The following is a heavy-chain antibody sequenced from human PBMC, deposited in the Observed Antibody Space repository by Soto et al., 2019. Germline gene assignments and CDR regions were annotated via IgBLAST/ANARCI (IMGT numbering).Heavy chain of an antibody. J-gene: IGHJ4*02. CDR1: GYTFTSYG. CDR2: TSAHNRNT. V-gene: IGHV1-18*01. Sequence: QVQLVQSGAEVKKPGASVKVSYKASGYTFTSYGISWVRQAPGQGLEWMGWTSAHNRNTNYAQELPGTVTMTTATSTSTASMELRSLRSDDTAVYSCTTVAPPGDYWGQGTLVTVSS. CDR3: TTVAPPGDY.